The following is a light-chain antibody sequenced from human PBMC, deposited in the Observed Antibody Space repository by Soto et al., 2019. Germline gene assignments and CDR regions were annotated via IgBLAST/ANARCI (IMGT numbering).Light chain of an antibody. CDR2: EGS. Sequence: QSALTQPASMSGSPGQSITISCTGTSSDVGSYNLVSWYQQHPGKAPKLMIYEGSKRPSGVSNRFSGSKSGNTASLTISGLQAEDEADYYCCSYAGSSTPVVFGGGTKLTVL. J-gene: IGLJ2*01. CDR3: CSYAGSSTPVV. V-gene: IGLV2-23*01. CDR1: SSDVGSYNL.